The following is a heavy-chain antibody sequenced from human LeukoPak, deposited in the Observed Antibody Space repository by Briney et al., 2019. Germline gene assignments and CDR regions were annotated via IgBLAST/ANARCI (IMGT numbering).Heavy chain of an antibody. Sequence: ASVKVSCKASGGTFSSYAISWVRQAPGQGLEWMGGIIPIFGTANYAQKFQGRVTITTDESTSTAYMELSSLRSEDTAVYYCARGLAARPMDYYYYCHMEVWGKGTTVTVSS. CDR1: GGTFSSYA. CDR2: IIPIFGTA. CDR3: ARGLAARPMDYYYYCHMEV. D-gene: IGHD6-6*01. V-gene: IGHV1-69*05. J-gene: IGHJ6*03.